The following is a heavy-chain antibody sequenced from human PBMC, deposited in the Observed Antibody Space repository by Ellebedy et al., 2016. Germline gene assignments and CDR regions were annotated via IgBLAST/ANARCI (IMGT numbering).Heavy chain of an antibody. CDR3: AKGCYNFYCMDV. V-gene: IGHV3-23*01. CDR2: ISGSGGST. Sequence: GGSLRLXXAASGLIFSSYAMSWVRQAPGKGLEWVSTISGSGGSTYYADSVKGRFTISRDNSKNTLYLQMNSLRAEDTAVYFCAKGCYNFYCMDVWGKGTTVSVSS. CDR1: GLIFSSYA. J-gene: IGHJ6*03.